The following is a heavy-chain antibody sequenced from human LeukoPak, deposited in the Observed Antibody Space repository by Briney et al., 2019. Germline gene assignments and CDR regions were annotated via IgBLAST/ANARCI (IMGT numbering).Heavy chain of an antibody. CDR3: ARHLMGSSWYGFNP. Sequence: PSETLFLACTVSGGSISSYYWAWIRQPPGKGLGWVGYVSYTGTTNYNPSLNSRVTISVDSSKNQFSLELTSVTAADTAVYYCARHLMGSSWYGFNPWGQGTLVTVSS. CDR2: VSYTGTT. J-gene: IGHJ5*02. D-gene: IGHD6-13*01. V-gene: IGHV4-59*08. CDR1: GGSISSYY.